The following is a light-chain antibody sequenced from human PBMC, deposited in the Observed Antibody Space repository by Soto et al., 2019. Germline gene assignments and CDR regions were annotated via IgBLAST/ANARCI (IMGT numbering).Light chain of an antibody. V-gene: IGKV1-39*01. CDR1: QSITSY. CDR2: AAS. CDR3: QQTYNTPWT. Sequence: DIQMTESAYSLAASVGDRVTITCRASQSITSYLHWYQQKPGTAPKLLIYAASSLQSGVPSRFSGSGSGTDFTLTISSLQPEDFATYYCQQTYNTPWTFGQGTKVDI. J-gene: IGKJ1*01.